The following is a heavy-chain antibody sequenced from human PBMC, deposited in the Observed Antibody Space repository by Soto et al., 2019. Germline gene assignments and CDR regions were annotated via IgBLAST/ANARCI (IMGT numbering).Heavy chain of an antibody. CDR2: ISGSGGST. CDR3: AKGGRPTPRIQLWQPY. CDR1: GFTFSSYA. Sequence: GGSLRLSCAASGFTFSSYAMSWVRQAPGKGLEWVSAISGSGGSTYYADSVKGRFTISRDNSKNTLYLQMNSLRAEDTAVYYCAKGGRPTPRIQLWQPYWGQGTLVTVSS. D-gene: IGHD5-18*01. J-gene: IGHJ4*02. V-gene: IGHV3-23*01.